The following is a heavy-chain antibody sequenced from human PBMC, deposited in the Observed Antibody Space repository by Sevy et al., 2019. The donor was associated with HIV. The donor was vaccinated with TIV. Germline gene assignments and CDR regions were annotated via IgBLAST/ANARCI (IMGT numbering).Heavy chain of an antibody. CDR1: GFTFSSYS. Sequence: GGSLRLSCAASGFTFSSYSMNWVRQAPGKGLEWVSYISSSSSTIYYADSVKGRFTISRDNAKNSLYLQMNSLRDEDTAVYYCARDEYSNYAHPAYYYYYGMDVWGQGTTVTVSS. CDR2: ISSSSSTI. V-gene: IGHV3-48*02. J-gene: IGHJ6*02. CDR3: ARDEYSNYAHPAYYYYYGMDV. D-gene: IGHD4-4*01.